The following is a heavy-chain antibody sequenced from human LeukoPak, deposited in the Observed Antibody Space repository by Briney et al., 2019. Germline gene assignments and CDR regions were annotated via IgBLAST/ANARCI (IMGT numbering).Heavy chain of an antibody. V-gene: IGHV3-30-3*01. Sequence: GRSLRLSCAASGFTFSSYAMHWVRQAPGKGLEWVAVISYDGSNKYYADSVKGRFTISRDNSKNTLYLQMNSLRAEDTAVYYCARCAQIVVVTATPNWFDPWGQGTLVTVSS. J-gene: IGHJ5*02. D-gene: IGHD2-21*02. CDR3: ARCAQIVVVTATPNWFDP. CDR2: ISYDGSNK. CDR1: GFTFSSYA.